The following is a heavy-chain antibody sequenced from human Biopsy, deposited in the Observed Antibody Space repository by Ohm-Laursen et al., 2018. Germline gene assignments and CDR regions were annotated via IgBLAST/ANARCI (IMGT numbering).Heavy chain of an antibody. CDR2: NIPILGTG. D-gene: IGHD3-3*01. V-gene: IGHV1-69*05. J-gene: IGHJ4*02. Sequence: SSVKVSCKTPGGTFSNYGVNWVRQAPGQGLEWLGGNIPILGTGNYAQKFQDRVTMTTDTSTSTAYMDLRSLRSDDTAVYYCARDRWPHVTLLGLVVFDFWGQGTLVIVSS. CDR3: ARDRWPHVTLLGLVVFDF. CDR1: GGTFSNYG.